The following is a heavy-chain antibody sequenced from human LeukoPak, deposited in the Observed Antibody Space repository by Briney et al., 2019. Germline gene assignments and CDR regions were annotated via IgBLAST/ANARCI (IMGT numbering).Heavy chain of an antibody. CDR1: GFTFDDYG. CDR2: INWNGGST. D-gene: IGHD1-26*01. V-gene: IGHV3-20*04. Sequence: PGGSLRLSCAASGFTFDDYGMSWVRQAPGKGQEWVSGINWNGGSTGYADSVKGRFTISRDNAKNSLYLQMNSLRAEDTALYYCARDTGIVGATSYAFDIWGQGTMVTVSS. J-gene: IGHJ3*02. CDR3: ARDTGIVGATSYAFDI.